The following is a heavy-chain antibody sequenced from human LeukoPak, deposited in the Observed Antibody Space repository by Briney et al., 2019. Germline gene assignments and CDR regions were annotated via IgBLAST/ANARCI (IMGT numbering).Heavy chain of an antibody. CDR2: IYYSGST. Sequence: SETLSLTCNVSGGSINYYYWTWIRQPPGKGLEWIGYIYYSGSTNYNSPLKSRVTMLVDTSKNQVSLKMTSVTAADTAVYYCARNSAYGYPSSPWGIDLWGQGTLVTVSS. V-gene: IGHV4-59*01. J-gene: IGHJ5*02. CDR3: ARNSAYGYPSSPWGIDL. D-gene: IGHD7-27*01. CDR1: GGSINYYY.